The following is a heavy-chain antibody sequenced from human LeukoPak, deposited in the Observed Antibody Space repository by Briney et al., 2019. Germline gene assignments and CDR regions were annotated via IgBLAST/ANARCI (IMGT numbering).Heavy chain of an antibody. D-gene: IGHD3-16*01. J-gene: IGHJ5*02. CDR2: ITGSGSGT. CDR1: GFTFSSYA. CDR3: AKDDGLIMFSS. V-gene: IGHV3-23*01. Sequence: GGSLRLSCAASGFTFSSYAMSWVRQAPGKGLEWVSGITGSGSGTYYAGSVKGRFTISRDNSKNTLYLQVNSLRAEDTAVYYCAKDDGLIMFSSWGQGTLVTVSS.